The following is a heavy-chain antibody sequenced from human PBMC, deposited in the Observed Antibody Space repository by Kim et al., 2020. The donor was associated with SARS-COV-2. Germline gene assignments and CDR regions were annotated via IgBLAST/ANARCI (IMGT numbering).Heavy chain of an antibody. J-gene: IGHJ4*02. V-gene: IGHV5-10-1*01. Sequence: YSPSFQGHVTISADKSISTAYLQWSSLKASDTAMYYCARRYYGSGSPFDYWGQGTLVTVSS. CDR3: ARRYYGSGSPFDY. D-gene: IGHD3-10*01.